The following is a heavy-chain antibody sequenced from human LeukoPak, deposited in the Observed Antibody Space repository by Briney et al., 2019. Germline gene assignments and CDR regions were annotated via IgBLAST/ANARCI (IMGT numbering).Heavy chain of an antibody. CDR1: GGSVSSGSHY. J-gene: IGHJ4*02. CDR2: IYYNGRT. CDR3: AAPRGIAAAGLYYFDY. V-gene: IGHV4-61*01. D-gene: IGHD6-13*01. Sequence: SETLSLTCIVSGGSVSSGSHYWSWVRQPPGKGLEWIGYIYYNGRTKYNPSLKSRVTISLDTSKNQFSLKLSSVTAADTAVYYCAAPRGIAAAGLYYFDYWGQGTLVTVSS.